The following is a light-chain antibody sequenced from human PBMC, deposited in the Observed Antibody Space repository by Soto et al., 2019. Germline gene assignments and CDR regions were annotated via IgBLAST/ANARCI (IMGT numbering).Light chain of an antibody. CDR1: QSVTSNY. CDR3: QQYFNSPPYT. V-gene: IGKV3-20*01. J-gene: IGKJ2*01. Sequence: EIVLTQSPGTLSLSPGERATLSCRASQSVTSNYLAWYQQKPGQAPRLLIYGASSRATGIPDRFSGSGSGTDFTLTIRRLEPEDSAVYYCQQYFNSPPYTFGQGPKLEIK. CDR2: GAS.